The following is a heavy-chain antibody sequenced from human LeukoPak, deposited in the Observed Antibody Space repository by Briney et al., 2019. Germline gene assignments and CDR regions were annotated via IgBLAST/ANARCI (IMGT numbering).Heavy chain of an antibody. D-gene: IGHD3-22*01. CDR1: GGTFSSYA. CDR2: IIPIFGTA. CDR3: ARRSDSSGYYLSDAFDT. J-gene: IGHJ3*02. V-gene: IGHV1-69*05. Sequence: GASVKVSCKASGGTFSSYAISWVRQAPGQGLEWMGGIIPIFGTANYAQTFQGRVTITTDESTSTAYMELSSLRSEDTAVYYCARRSDSSGYYLSDAFDTWGQGTMVTVSS.